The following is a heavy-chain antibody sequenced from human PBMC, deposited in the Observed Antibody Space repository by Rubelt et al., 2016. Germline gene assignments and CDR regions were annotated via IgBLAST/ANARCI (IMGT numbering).Heavy chain of an antibody. D-gene: IGHD5-12*01. J-gene: IGHJ6*02. CDR2: IYYSGST. CDR3: ARTRGRAIVATDYYCYGMDV. CDR1: GGSISSYY. V-gene: IGHV4-59*08. Sequence: QVQLQESGPGLVKPSETLSLTCTVSGGSISSYYWSWIRQPPGKGLEWIGYIYYSGSTDYNPSLKSRVTISVDTSKNQFSLKLSSVTAADTAVYYCARTRGRAIVATDYYCYGMDVWGQGTTVTVSS.